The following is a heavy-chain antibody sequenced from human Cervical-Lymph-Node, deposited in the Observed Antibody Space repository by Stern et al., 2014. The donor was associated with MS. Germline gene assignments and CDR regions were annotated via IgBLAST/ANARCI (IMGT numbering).Heavy chain of an antibody. V-gene: IGHV3-30*18. Sequence: VQLVESGGGVVQPGRSLRLSCAASGFNFSPYGMHWVRQAPGKGVEWVAIMSNDGSKKYYAASVKGRFTISRDNPKNTLYLQMNTLRPEDTAVYYCAKICSSTTSNGVDYWGQGTLVIVS. CDR3: AKICSSTTSNGVDY. CDR2: MSNDGSKK. CDR1: GFNFSPYG. J-gene: IGHJ4*02. D-gene: IGHD2-2*01.